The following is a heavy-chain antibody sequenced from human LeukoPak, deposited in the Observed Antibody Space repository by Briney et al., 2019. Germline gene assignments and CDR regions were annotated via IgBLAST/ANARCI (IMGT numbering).Heavy chain of an antibody. V-gene: IGHV6-1*01. Sequence: SQTLALTCAISGDSVSNSIATWDWISQSPSGGLKWLVRTYFMSRWIHDYADSVKSRIVIDADTSKNQFSLLLKSVRPDDTAVYYCARRGDGNYYYDYWGQGTLVTVSS. D-gene: IGHD3-16*01. CDR1: GDSVSNSIAT. CDR2: TYFMSRWIH. J-gene: IGHJ4*02. CDR3: ARRGDGNYYYDY.